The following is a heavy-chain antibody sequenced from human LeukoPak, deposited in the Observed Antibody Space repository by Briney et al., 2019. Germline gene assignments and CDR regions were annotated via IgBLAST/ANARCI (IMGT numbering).Heavy chain of an antibody. CDR3: ARAPGPYCGGDCQGPFDY. CDR2: IYTSGST. CDR1: GGSISSGSYY. Sequence: PSQTLSLTCTVSGGSISSGSYYWSWIRQPAGKGPEWIGRIYTSGSTNYNPSLKSRVTISVDTSKNQFSLNLSSVTAADTAVYYCARAPGPYCGGDCQGPFDYWGQGTLVTVSS. V-gene: IGHV4-61*02. D-gene: IGHD2-21*02. J-gene: IGHJ4*02.